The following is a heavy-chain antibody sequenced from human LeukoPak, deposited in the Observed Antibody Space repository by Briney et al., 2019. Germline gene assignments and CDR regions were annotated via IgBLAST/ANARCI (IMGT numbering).Heavy chain of an antibody. V-gene: IGHV3-43D*03. CDR2: ISWDGGST. CDR3: VSSGWSFDY. J-gene: IGHJ4*02. CDR1: GFTFDDYA. Sequence: GGSLRLSCAASGFTFDDYAMHWVRQAPGKGLEWVSLISWDGGSTYYADSVKGRFTISRDNAKNSLYLQMNSLRAEDTAVYYCVSSGWSFDYWGQGTLVTVSS. D-gene: IGHD6-19*01.